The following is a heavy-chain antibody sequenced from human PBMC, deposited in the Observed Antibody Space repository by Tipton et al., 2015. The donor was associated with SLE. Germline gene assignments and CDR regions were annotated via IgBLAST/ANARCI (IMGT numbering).Heavy chain of an antibody. J-gene: IGHJ6*03. D-gene: IGHD3-10*01. V-gene: IGHV4-59*11. CDR1: GGSISSHY. CDR3: ARDSSGPYYYYYMDA. CDR2: IYYSGST. Sequence: TLSLTCTVSGGSISSHYWSWIRQPPGKGLEWIGYIYYSGSTNYNPSPKSRVTISVDTSKNQFSLKLSSVTAADTAVYYCARDSSGPYYYYYMDAWGKGTTVTVSS.